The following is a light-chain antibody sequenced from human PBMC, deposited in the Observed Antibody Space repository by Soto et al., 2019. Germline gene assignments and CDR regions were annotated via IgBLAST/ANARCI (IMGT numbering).Light chain of an antibody. CDR2: DNH. CDR3: ASWDNSLNGLV. CDR1: RSNIGSDT. Sequence: QSVLTQPPSASGTPGQRVTISCSGSRSNIGSDTVNWYQQLPGTAPKLLIYDNHQRPSGVPDRFSGSKSGTSASLGISGLQPEDEADYYCASWDNSLNGLVFGGGTKLTVL. J-gene: IGLJ3*02. V-gene: IGLV1-44*01.